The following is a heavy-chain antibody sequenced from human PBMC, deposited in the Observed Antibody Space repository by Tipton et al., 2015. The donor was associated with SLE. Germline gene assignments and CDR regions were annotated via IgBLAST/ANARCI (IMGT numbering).Heavy chain of an antibody. J-gene: IGHJ6*02. Sequence: SLRLSCVASGFTFRSYYMKWVRQGPGKGLEWVASISSSGNYIFYGDSVKGRFTISRDDAKNSVYLQMNSLRVEDTSLYYCARANTGGMDVWGQGTTVTVSS. D-gene: IGHD1-14*01. CDR2: ISSSGNYI. V-gene: IGHV3-21*01. CDR3: ARANTGGMDV. CDR1: GFTFRSYY.